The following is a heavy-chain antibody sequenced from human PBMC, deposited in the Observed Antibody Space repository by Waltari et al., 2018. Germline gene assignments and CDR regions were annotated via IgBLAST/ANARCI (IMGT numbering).Heavy chain of an antibody. CDR2: IYYSGST. J-gene: IGHJ6*02. D-gene: IGHD2-2*01. CDR1: GGSISSSSYY. CDR3: ARGIVVVPAAMKGLYYYYGMDV. Sequence: QLQLQESGPGLVKPSATLSLPCTVAGGSISSSSYYWGWIRQPTGKGLGWIGSIYYSGSTYYNPSLKSRVTISVDTSKNQFSLKLSSVTAADTAVYYCARGIVVVPAAMKGLYYYYGMDVWGQGTTVTVSS. V-gene: IGHV4-39*07.